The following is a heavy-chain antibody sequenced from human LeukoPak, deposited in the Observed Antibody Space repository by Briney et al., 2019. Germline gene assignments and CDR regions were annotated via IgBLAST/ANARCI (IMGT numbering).Heavy chain of an antibody. CDR2: MYSGGNT. J-gene: IGHJ2*01. V-gene: IGHV3-53*01. D-gene: IGHD1-1*01. Sequence: GGSLRLSCAASGVTVSSNYMSWVRQAPGKGLEWVSVMYSGGNTYYAELVKGRFTISRDHSRNTLFLQMNNLRGEDTAVYYCTRWNGGDWYFDLWGRGTLVTVSS. CDR3: TRWNGGDWYFDL. CDR1: GVTVSSNY.